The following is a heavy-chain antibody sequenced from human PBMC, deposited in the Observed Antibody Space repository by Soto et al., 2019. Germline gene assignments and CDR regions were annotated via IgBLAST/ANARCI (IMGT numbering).Heavy chain of an antibody. CDR1: GFTFSSYA. J-gene: IGHJ4*02. V-gene: IGHV3-23*01. Sequence: GGSLRLSCAASGFTFSSYAMSWVRQAPGKGLEWVSAIGGSGGSTYYADSVKGRFTISRDNSKNTLYLQMNSLRAEDTAVYLCAREIDGYNRPVDYWGQGTLVSVSS. D-gene: IGHD5-12*01. CDR2: IGGSGGST. CDR3: AREIDGYNRPVDY.